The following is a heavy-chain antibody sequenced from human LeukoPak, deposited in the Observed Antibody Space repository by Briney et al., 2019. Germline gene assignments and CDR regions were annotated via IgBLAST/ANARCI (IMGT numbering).Heavy chain of an antibody. CDR2: IPYDGSNK. J-gene: IGHJ4*02. CDR3: AKAYCGSTICYGGGKIDY. Sequence: QPGGSLRLSCAASGFTFINYGMHWVRRAPAKGLEWVTFIPYDGSNKYYADSVKGRFTISRDNSKNTLYLQMNSLRAEDTAVYYCAKAYCGSTICYGGGKIDYWGQGTLVTVSS. CDR1: GFTFINYG. V-gene: IGHV3-30*02. D-gene: IGHD2-2*01.